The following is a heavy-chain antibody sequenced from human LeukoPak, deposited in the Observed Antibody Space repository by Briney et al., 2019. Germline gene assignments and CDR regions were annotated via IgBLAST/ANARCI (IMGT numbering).Heavy chain of an antibody. V-gene: IGHV3-30-3*01. CDR1: GFTFSSYA. CDR2: ISYDGSNK. J-gene: IGHJ4*02. D-gene: IGHD3-3*01. CDR3: ANSLMGDFWSGYYPFAY. Sequence: GGSLRLSCAASGFTFSSYAMHWVRQAPGKGLEWVAVISYDGSNKYYADSVKGRFTISRDNSKNTLYLQMNSLRAEDTAVYYCANSLMGDFWSGYYPFAYWGQGTLVTVSS.